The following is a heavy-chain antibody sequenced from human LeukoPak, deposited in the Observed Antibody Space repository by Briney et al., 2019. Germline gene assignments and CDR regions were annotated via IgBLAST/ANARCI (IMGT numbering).Heavy chain of an antibody. CDR1: GFTFRSYD. D-gene: IGHD2-8*01. CDR2: IGTVGDT. V-gene: IGHV3-13*01. Sequence: GGSLRLSCAASGFTFRSYDMHWVRQPTGKGLEWVSSIGTVGDTKYQGSVKGRFTISRENARNSLYLQMNSLRVGDTAVYYCTRESCSNGVCWFGYWGQGTLVTVSS. CDR3: TRESCSNGVCWFGY. J-gene: IGHJ4*02.